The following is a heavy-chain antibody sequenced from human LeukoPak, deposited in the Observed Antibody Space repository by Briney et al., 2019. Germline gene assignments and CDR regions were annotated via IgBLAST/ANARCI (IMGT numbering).Heavy chain of an antibody. J-gene: IGHJ4*02. CDR1: GFTFSNYA. Sequence: GGSLRLSCAASGFTFSNYAMSWVRQAPGKGLEWVSAISGSGNSRYHADSVKGRFTISRDNFKNTLYLQMNSLRAEDTAVYYCAKEAREYGYYFDYWGQGTQVTVSS. CDR2: ISGSGNSR. D-gene: IGHD3-10*01. CDR3: AKEAREYGYYFDY. V-gene: IGHV3-23*01.